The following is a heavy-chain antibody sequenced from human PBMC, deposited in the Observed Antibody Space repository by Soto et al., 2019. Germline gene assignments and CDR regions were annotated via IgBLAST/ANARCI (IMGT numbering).Heavy chain of an antibody. J-gene: IGHJ4*02. CDR3: AKEMCSSTSCYLSPKWY. V-gene: IGHV3-23*01. Sequence: GGSLRLSCAASGFTFSSYAMSWVRQAPGKGLEWVSAISGSGGSTYYADSVKGRFTISRDNSKNTLYLQMNSLRAEDTAVYYCAKEMCSSTSCYLSPKWYWGQGTLVTVSS. D-gene: IGHD2-2*01. CDR2: ISGSGGST. CDR1: GFTFSSYA.